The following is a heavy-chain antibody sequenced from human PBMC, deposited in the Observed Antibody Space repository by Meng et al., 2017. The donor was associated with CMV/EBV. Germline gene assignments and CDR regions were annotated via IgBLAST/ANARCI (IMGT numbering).Heavy chain of an antibody. J-gene: IGHJ5*02. Sequence: ASVTVSCQASGYTFTSYGIRWVRQAPGQGLEWMGWISAYNGNTNYAQKLQGRVTMTTDTSTSTAYMELRSLRSDDTAVYYCARVRHGGGYQRQTNWFDPWGQGTLVTVSS. D-gene: IGHD2-2*01. CDR2: ISAYNGNT. CDR1: GYTFTSYG. CDR3: ARVRHGGGYQRQTNWFDP. V-gene: IGHV1-18*01.